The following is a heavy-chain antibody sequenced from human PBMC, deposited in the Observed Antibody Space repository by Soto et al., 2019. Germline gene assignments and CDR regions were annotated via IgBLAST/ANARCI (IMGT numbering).Heavy chain of an antibody. D-gene: IGHD6-13*01. CDR3: ARDNGIAGSFDP. V-gene: IGHV3-48*02. CDR1: GFTFSTYS. CDR2: ITSSSTTI. Sequence: GGSLRLSCAASGFTFSTYSMNWVRQAPGKGLEWISYITSSSTTIFYADSVKGRFTISRDNAKNSLYLQMNSLRDEDTSVYYCARDNGIAGSFDPWGQGTLVTVSS. J-gene: IGHJ5*02.